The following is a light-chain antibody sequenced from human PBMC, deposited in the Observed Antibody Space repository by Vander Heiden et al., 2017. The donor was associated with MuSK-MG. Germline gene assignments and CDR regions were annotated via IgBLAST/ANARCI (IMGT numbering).Light chain of an antibody. CDR1: NVGGKS. CDR3: QVWDSSSDHAV. V-gene: IGLV3-21*04. Sequence: SYVLTQPPSVSVAPGKTARITCGGNNVGGKSVHWYQQKPGQAPVLVIYYDSDRPSGIPERFSGSNSGNTATLTISRVEAGDEADYYCQVWDSSSDHAVFGGGTKLTVL. J-gene: IGLJ2*01. CDR2: YDS.